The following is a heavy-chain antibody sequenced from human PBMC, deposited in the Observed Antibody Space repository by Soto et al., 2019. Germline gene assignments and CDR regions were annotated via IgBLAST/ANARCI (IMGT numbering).Heavy chain of an antibody. CDR1: GFTFSSYS. D-gene: IGHD2-21*01. J-gene: IGHJ4*02. Sequence: GGSLRLSCAASGFTFSSYSMHWVRQAPGKGLEWVSYISSSSSTIYYADSVKGRFTISRDNAKNSLYPQMNSLRDEDTAVYYCARDAPRCGGHSCFDCWGQGTLVTVSS. V-gene: IGHV3-48*02. CDR2: ISSSSSTI. CDR3: ARDAPRCGGHSCFDC.